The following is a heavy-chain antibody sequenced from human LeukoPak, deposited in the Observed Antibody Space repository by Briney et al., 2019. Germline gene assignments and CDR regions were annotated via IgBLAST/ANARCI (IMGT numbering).Heavy chain of an antibody. CDR3: ARQLRGEAVAGHLQPFDY. Sequence: SETLSLTCTVSGGSISSYYWNWIRQPPGKGLEWIGYLYYSGSTNYSPSLKSRVTISVDTSKNQFSLKLSSVTAADTAVYFCARQLRGEAVAGHLQPFDYWGQGTLVTVSS. CDR1: GGSISSYY. CDR2: LYYSGST. J-gene: IGHJ4*02. V-gene: IGHV4-59*08. D-gene: IGHD6-19*01.